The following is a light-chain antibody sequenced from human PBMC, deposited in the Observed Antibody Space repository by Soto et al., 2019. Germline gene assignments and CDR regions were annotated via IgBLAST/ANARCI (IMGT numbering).Light chain of an antibody. Sequence: DIQMTQSPSALSASVGDRVTITCRASQSISVWLAWYQQKPGKAPKLLIYKASSLETGVPSRFSGSGSGTEFTLTISSLQPDDFAPYYCQQYNGYPYTFGQGTKLEIK. CDR2: KAS. CDR3: QQYNGYPYT. V-gene: IGKV1-5*03. CDR1: QSISVW. J-gene: IGKJ2*01.